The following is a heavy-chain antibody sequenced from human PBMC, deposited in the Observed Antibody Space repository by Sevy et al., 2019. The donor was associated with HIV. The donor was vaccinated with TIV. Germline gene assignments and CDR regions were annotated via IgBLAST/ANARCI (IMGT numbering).Heavy chain of an antibody. CDR3: ARDRKIAVLLEVVTARNFDY. CDR2: ITGDSSYM. Sequence: GGSLRLSCAASGFTFSSYNMNWVRQAPGKGLEWISSITGDSSYMYDADSLKGRFTISRDNAKNSLYLQMNSLRAEDTAVYYCARDRKIAVLLEVVTARNFDYWGQGTLVTVSS. D-gene: IGHD2-21*02. V-gene: IGHV3-21*01. CDR1: GFTFSSYN. J-gene: IGHJ4*02.